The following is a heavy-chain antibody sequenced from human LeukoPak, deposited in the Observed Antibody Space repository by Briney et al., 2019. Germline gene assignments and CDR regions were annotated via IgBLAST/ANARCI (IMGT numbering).Heavy chain of an antibody. V-gene: IGHV3-30*02. D-gene: IGHD5-12*01. CDR1: GLSFSSYG. J-gene: IGHJ4*02. CDR3: AKLLSGYDRFDY. CDR2: IRYDGSNK. Sequence: GGSLRLSCAASGLSFSSYGMHWVRQAPGKGLEWVAFIRYDGSNKYYVDSVKGRFTISRDNPKNTLHLQMNSVRAEDTAVYYCAKLLSGYDRFDYWGQGTLVTVSS.